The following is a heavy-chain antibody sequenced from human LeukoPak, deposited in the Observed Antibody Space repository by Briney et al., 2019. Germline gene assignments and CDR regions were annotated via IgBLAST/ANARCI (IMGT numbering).Heavy chain of an antibody. Sequence: ASVKVSCKASEYTFTSYDINWVRQATGQGLEWMGWMNPNSGNTGYAQKFQGRVTITRNTSISTAYMELSSLRSEDTAVYYCARRIAAAGTDGYYYYMDVWSKGTTVTVSS. J-gene: IGHJ6*03. CDR1: EYTFTSYD. CDR2: MNPNSGNT. V-gene: IGHV1-8*03. CDR3: ARRIAAAGTDGYYYYMDV. D-gene: IGHD6-13*01.